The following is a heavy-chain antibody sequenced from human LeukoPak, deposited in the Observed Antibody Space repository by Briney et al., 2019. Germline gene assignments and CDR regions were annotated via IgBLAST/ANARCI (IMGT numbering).Heavy chain of an antibody. CDR2: IWYDGSNK. CDR3: ASDGIAVDRGIGYFDY. Sequence: GGSLRLSCAASGFTFSSYGMHWVRQAPGKGLEWVAVIWYDGSNKYYADSVKGRFTISRDNSENTLYLQMNSLRAEDTALYYCASDGIAVDRGIGYFDYWGQGTLVTVSS. J-gene: IGHJ4*02. CDR1: GFTFSSYG. D-gene: IGHD6-13*01. V-gene: IGHV3-33*01.